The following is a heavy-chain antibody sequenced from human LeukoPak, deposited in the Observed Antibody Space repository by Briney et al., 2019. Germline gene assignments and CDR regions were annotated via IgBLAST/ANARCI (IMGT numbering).Heavy chain of an antibody. CDR3: AKVTQDSSGWYGEYFDY. CDR2: ISGSGGST. CDR1: GFTFSSYA. V-gene: IGHV3-23*01. D-gene: IGHD6-19*01. J-gene: IGHJ4*02. Sequence: GGSLRLSCAASGFTFSSYAMSWVRQAPGKGLEWVSAISGSGGSTYYADSVRGRFTISRDNSKNTLYLRMNSLRAEDTAVYYCAKVTQDSSGWYGEYFDYWGQGTLVTVSS.